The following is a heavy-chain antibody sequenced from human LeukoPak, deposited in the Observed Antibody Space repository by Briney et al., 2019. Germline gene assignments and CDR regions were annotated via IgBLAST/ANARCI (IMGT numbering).Heavy chain of an antibody. CDR3: AGAFPSPKFDP. Sequence: PSETLSLTCTVSGGSISSSSYYCGWIRQPPGKGLEWIGSIYYSGSTYYNPSLKSRVTISVDTSKNQFSLKLSSVTAADTAVYYCAGAFPSPKFDPWGQGTLVTVSS. J-gene: IGHJ5*02. CDR1: GGSISSSSYY. D-gene: IGHD2/OR15-2a*01. CDR2: IYYSGST. V-gene: IGHV4-39*01.